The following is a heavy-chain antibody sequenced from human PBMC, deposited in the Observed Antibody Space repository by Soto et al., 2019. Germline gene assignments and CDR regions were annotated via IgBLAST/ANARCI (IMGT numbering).Heavy chain of an antibody. Sequence: ASVKVSCKASGYTFTSYGISWVRQAPGQGLEWMGWISAYNGNTNYAQKLQGRVTMTTDTSTSTAYMELRSLRSEDTAVYYCATPLWTGDDAFDIWGQGTMVTVSS. CDR1: GYTFTSYG. CDR3: ATPLWTGDDAFDI. D-gene: IGHD7-27*01. J-gene: IGHJ3*02. V-gene: IGHV1-18*01. CDR2: ISAYNGNT.